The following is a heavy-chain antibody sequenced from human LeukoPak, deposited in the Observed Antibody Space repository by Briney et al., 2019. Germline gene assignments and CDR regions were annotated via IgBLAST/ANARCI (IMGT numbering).Heavy chain of an antibody. D-gene: IGHD1-26*01. CDR2: ISGSGGST. CDR3: AKDWSLVGATRGNWFDP. V-gene: IGHV3-23*01. J-gene: IGHJ5*02. Sequence: GGSLRLSCAASGFTFSSYAMTWVRQAPGKGLEWVSAISGSGGSTYYADSVKGRFTISRDNSKNTLYLQINSLRAEDTAVYYCAKDWSLVGATRGNWFDPWGQGTLVTVSS. CDR1: GFTFSSYA.